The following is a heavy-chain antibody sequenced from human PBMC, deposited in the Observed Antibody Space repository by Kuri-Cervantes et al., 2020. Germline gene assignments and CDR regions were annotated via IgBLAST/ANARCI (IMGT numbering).Heavy chain of an antibody. CDR1: GGSISSYY. D-gene: IGHD3-9*01. J-gene: IGHJ6*02. V-gene: IGHV4-59*12. CDR2: IYYSGST. CDR3: AREGYFDWFNGLDV. Sequence: GSLRLSCTVSGGSISSYYWSWIRQPPGKGLEWIGYIYYSGSTNYNPSLKSRVTISVDTSKNQFSLKLSSVTAADTAVYYCAREGYFDWFNGLDVWGQGTTVTVSS.